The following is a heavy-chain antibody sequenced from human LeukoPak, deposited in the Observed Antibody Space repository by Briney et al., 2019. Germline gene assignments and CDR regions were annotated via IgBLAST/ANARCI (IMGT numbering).Heavy chain of an antibody. CDR1: GFTLSSYA. D-gene: IGHD3-22*01. Sequence: PEGSLRLFCVGSGFTLSSYAMSWVRQAPGKGLEWVSAISGSGTRTYYADSVKGRFTISRDNSKNTLYLQMNSLRAEDTAVYYCAKAPTKEEEWLLLNYFDYWGQGTLVTVSS. CDR2: ISGSGTRT. J-gene: IGHJ4*02. CDR3: AKAPTKEEEWLLLNYFDY. V-gene: IGHV3-23*01.